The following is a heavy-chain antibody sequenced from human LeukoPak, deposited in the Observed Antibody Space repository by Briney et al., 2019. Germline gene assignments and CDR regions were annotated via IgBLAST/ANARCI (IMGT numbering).Heavy chain of an antibody. J-gene: IGHJ4*02. D-gene: IGHD6-19*01. V-gene: IGHV1-69*13. CDR1: GGTFSSYA. CDR2: IIPIFGTA. CDR3: ARDNRDSSGWYPPGRFDY. Sequence: SVKVSCKASGGTFSSYAISWVRQAPGQGLEWMGGIIPIFGTANYAQKFQGRVTITADESTSTAYMELSNLRSEDTAVYYCARDNRDSSGWYPPGRFDYWGQGTLVTVSS.